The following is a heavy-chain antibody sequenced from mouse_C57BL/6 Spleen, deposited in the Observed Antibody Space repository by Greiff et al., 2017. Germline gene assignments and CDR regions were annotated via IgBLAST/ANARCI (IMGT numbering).Heavy chain of an antibody. J-gene: IGHJ4*01. Sequence: QVQLQQSGAALVKPGASVKISCRASGYAFSSYWMNWVKQRPGTGLEWIGQIYPGDGDTNYNGKFKGKATLTADKSSSTAYMQLSSLTSEDSAVYFCASPFYGSSYDYAMDYWGQGTSVTVSS. V-gene: IGHV1-80*01. CDR3: ASPFYGSSYDYAMDY. CDR1: GYAFSSYW. CDR2: IYPGDGDT. D-gene: IGHD1-1*01.